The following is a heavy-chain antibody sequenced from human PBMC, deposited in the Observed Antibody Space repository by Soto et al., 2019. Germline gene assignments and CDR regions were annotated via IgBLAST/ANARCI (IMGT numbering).Heavy chain of an antibody. Sequence: PSETLSLTCAVYVGSFSCYYWSWIRQPPGKWLEWIGEINHSGSTNXXPSLKSRVXISVDTSKNQFXLTLSXFTSADTAVDYCARGPTRFGRSFGYWRQGTLVTVSS. CDR3: ARGPTRFGRSFGY. V-gene: IGHV4-34*01. CDR2: INHSGST. CDR1: VGSFSCYY. J-gene: IGHJ4*02. D-gene: IGHD2-15*01.